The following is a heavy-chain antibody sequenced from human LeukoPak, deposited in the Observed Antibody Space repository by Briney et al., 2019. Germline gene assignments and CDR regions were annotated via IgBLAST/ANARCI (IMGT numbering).Heavy chain of an antibody. V-gene: IGHV4-39*01. Sequence: SETLSLTCTVSGGSISSSSYYWGWIRQPPGKGLEWIGGIYYSGSTYYNPSLKSRVTISVDTSKNQFSLKLSSVTAADTAVYYCARSTVTTEYWGQGTLVTVSS. J-gene: IGHJ4*02. CDR1: GGSISSSSYY. D-gene: IGHD4-17*01. CDR3: ARSTVTTEY. CDR2: IYYSGST.